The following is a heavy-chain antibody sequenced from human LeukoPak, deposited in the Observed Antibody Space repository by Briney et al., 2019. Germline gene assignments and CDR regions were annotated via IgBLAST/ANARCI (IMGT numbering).Heavy chain of an antibody. CDR1: GGSFSDYY. J-gene: IGHJ5*02. D-gene: IGHD4/OR15-4a*01. Sequence: SETLSLTCSVYGGSFSDYYWSWIRQPPGKGLEWIGEINHSGSTNYNPSLKSRVTISVDTSKNQFSLKLTSVTAADTAVYYCAREGYGAIDPWGQGTLVTVSS. V-gene: IGHV4-34*01. CDR3: AREGYGAIDP. CDR2: INHSGST.